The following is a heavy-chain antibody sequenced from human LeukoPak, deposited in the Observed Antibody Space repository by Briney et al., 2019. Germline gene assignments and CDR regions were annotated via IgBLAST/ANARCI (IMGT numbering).Heavy chain of an antibody. CDR3: ARRFDP. CDR1: GFSFTAYS. V-gene: IGHV3-69-1*01. CDR2: IGPGGDT. D-gene: IGHD3-3*01. Sequence: PGGSLRLSCAASGFSFTAYSMNWVRQAPGRGLQWISYIGPGGDTYYADSVTGRFTVSRDTAKNSLYLQMNGLRVEDTAVYYCARRFDPWGQGTLVTVSS. J-gene: IGHJ5*02.